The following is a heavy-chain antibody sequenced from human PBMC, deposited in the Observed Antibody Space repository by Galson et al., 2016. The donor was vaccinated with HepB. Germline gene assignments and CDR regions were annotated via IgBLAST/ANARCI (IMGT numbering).Heavy chain of an antibody. V-gene: IGHV3-23*01. Sequence: SLRLSCAASGFTFSSYAMSWVRQAPGKGLEWVSTITGSGGSTYYGDSVKGRFTISRDNSESTLYLQMNSLRADDTAVYYCAKRRGLRYFDWLFDLWGQGTLVTVSS. CDR3: AKRRGLRYFDWLFDL. CDR1: GFTFSSYA. J-gene: IGHJ4*02. CDR2: ITGSGGST. D-gene: IGHD3-9*01.